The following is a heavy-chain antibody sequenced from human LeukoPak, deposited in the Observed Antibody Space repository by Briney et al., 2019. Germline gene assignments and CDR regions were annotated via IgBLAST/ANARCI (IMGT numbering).Heavy chain of an antibody. CDR3: ARGPRIAARSHFDY. CDR2: ISAYNGNT. J-gene: IGHJ4*02. V-gene: IGHV1-18*01. D-gene: IGHD6-6*01. Sequence: ASVKVSCKASGYTFTSYGISWVRQAPGQGLEWMGWISAYNGNTSYAQKLQGRVTMTTDTSTSTAYMELRSLRSDDTAVYYCARGPRIAARSHFDYWGQGTLVTVSS. CDR1: GYTFTSYG.